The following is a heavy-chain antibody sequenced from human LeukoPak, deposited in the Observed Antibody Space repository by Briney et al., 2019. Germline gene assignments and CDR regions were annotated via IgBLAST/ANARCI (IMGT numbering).Heavy chain of an antibody. V-gene: IGHV5-51*01. Sequence: GESLKISCKGSGYSFTSYWIGWVRQMPGKGLEWMGITYPGDSDTRYSPSFQGQVTISADKSISTAYLQWSSLKASDTAMYYCARRATTWFGELVYFDYWGQGTLVTVSS. D-gene: IGHD3-10*01. CDR3: ARRATTWFGELVYFDY. J-gene: IGHJ4*02. CDR1: GYSFTSYW. CDR2: TYPGDSDT.